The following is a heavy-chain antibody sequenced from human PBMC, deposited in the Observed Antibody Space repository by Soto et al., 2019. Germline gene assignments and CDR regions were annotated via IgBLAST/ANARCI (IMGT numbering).Heavy chain of an antibody. CDR2: ISYDGSNK. D-gene: IGHD2-2*01. CDR1: GFTFSNYA. J-gene: IGHJ4*02. Sequence: QVQLVESGGGVVQPGRSLRISCEASGFTFSNYAMNWVRQAPGKGLEWVALISYDGSNKYYADSVKGRFTISRDSSKNTLYLQMNSLRAADTAVYYCGRCTSTSCHLGSDYWGQGTLVTVSS. CDR3: GRCTSTSCHLGSDY. V-gene: IGHV3-30-3*01.